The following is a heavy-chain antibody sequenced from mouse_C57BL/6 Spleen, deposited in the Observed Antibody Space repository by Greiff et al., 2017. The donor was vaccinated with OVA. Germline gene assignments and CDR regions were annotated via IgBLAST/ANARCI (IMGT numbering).Heavy chain of an antibody. J-gene: IGHJ1*03. CDR1: GYSITSGYY. Sequence: DVKLQESGPGLVKPSQSLSLTCSVTGYSITSGYYWNWIRQFPGNKLEWMGYISYDGSNNYNPSLKNRISITRDTSKNQFFLKLNSVTTEDTATYYCARDQWYFDVWGTGTTVTVSS. CDR3: ARDQWYFDV. V-gene: IGHV3-6*01. CDR2: ISYDGSN.